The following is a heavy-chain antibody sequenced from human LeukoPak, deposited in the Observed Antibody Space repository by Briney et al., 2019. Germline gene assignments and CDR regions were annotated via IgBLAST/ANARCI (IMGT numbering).Heavy chain of an antibody. CDR2: IHYTGST. V-gene: IGHV4-59*01. CDR3: ARVSRGNSVGGDY. J-gene: IGHJ4*02. CDR1: GGSINSYY. D-gene: IGHD4-23*01. Sequence: SETLSLTCTVSGGSINSYYWSWIRQPPGKGLECIGYIHYTGSTNYNPSLKSRVTISVDTSKSQFSLKLSSVTAADTAMYYCARVSRGNSVGGDYWGQGTLVTVSS.